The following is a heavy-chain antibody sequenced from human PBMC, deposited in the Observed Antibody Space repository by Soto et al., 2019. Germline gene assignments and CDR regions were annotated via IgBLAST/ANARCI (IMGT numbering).Heavy chain of an antibody. J-gene: IGHJ3*02. Sequence: GGYLKLSCAALGLTISGNKYMSWVRQAPGRGLEWVSGLYDVDGTYYADSVKGRFTISSDTSKTIVFLQMTSLGPDDTAVYYCATWLLREHAFDIWGLG. CDR1: GLTISGNKY. CDR2: LYDVDGT. V-gene: IGHV3-53*01. D-gene: IGHD1-26*01. CDR3: ATWLLREHAFDI.